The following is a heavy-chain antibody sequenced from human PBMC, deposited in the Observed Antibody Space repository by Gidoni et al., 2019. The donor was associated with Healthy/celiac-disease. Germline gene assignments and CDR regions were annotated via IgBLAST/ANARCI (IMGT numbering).Heavy chain of an antibody. CDR2: IYWDDDK. Sequence: QITLKESGPTLVKPTQTLTLTCTFSGFSLSTSGVGVGWIRQPPGKALEWLALIYWDDDKRYSPSLKSRLTITKDTSKNQVVLTMTNMDPVDTATYYCAHRLSGDILTGYRYYFDYWGQGTLVTVSS. J-gene: IGHJ4*02. V-gene: IGHV2-5*02. CDR3: AHRLSGDILTGYRYYFDY. CDR1: GFSLSTSGVG. D-gene: IGHD3-9*01.